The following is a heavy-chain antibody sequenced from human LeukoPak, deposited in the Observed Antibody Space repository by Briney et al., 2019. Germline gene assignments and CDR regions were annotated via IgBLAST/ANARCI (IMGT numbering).Heavy chain of an antibody. CDR3: AKTHQWELPKEYYFDY. D-gene: IGHD1-26*01. Sequence: PGGSLRLSCAASGFTFSSYAMSWVRQAPGKGLEWVSAIRGSGGSTYYADSVKGRFTISRDNSKNTLYLQMNSLRAEDTAVYYCAKTHQWELPKEYYFDYWGQGTLVTVSS. V-gene: IGHV3-23*01. CDR1: GFTFSSYA. CDR2: IRGSGGST. J-gene: IGHJ4*02.